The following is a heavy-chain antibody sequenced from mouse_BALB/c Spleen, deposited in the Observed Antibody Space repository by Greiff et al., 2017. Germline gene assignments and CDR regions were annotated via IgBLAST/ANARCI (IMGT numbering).Heavy chain of an antibody. CDR3: AKVNYRYGTGAMDY. D-gene: IGHD2-14*01. V-gene: IGHV2-6-5*01. Sequence: VMLVESGPGLVAPSQSLSITCTVSGFSLTDYGVSWIRQPPGKGLEWLGVIWGGGSTYYNSALKSRLSISKDNSKSQVFLKMNSLQTDDTAMYYCAKVNYRYGTGAMDYWGQGTSVTVSS. J-gene: IGHJ4*01. CDR2: IWGGGST. CDR1: GFSLTDYG.